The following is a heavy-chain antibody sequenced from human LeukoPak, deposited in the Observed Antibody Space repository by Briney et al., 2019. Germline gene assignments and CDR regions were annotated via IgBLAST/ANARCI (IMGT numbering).Heavy chain of an antibody. V-gene: IGHV3-7*03. CDR3: ARDRGGKDY. J-gene: IGHJ4*02. Sequence: GGSLRLSCAASGFTFSDYWISWVRQAPGKGLEWVANIQQDGIEKYYVDSVKGRFTISRDNAKNSLHLQMNSLTADDTAIYYCARDRGGKDYWGQGTLVTVSS. D-gene: IGHD3-10*01. CDR1: GFTFSDYW. CDR2: IQQDGIEK.